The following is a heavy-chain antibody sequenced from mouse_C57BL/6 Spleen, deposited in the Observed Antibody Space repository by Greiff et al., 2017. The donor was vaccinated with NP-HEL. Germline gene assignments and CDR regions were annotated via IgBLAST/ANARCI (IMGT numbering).Heavy chain of an antibody. CDR2: ISNGGGST. J-gene: IGHJ3*01. Sequence: EVKLQESGGGLVQPGGSLKLSCAASGFTFSDYYMYWVRQTPEKRLEWVAYISNGGGSTYYPDTVKGRFTISRDNAKNTLYLQMSRLKSEDTAMYYCARGRITTVATYWGQGTLVTVSA. CDR1: GFTFSDYY. CDR3: ARGRITTVATY. V-gene: IGHV5-12*01. D-gene: IGHD1-1*01.